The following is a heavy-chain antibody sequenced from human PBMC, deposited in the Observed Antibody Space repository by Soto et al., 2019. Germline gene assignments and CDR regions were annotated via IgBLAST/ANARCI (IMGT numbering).Heavy chain of an antibody. D-gene: IGHD6-6*01. Sequence: PGGSLRLSCAASGFTFSGSAMHWVRQASGKGLEWVGRIRSKANSYATAYAASVKGRFTISRDDSKNTAYLQMNSLKTEDTAVYYCTRQLEQLAPDFDYWAQGTLVTVS. J-gene: IGHJ4*02. CDR2: IRSKANSYAT. CDR3: TRQLEQLAPDFDY. CDR1: GFTFSGSA. V-gene: IGHV3-73*01.